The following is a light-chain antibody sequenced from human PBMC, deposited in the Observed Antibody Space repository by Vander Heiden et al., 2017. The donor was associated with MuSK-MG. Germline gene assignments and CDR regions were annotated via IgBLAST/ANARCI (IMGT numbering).Light chain of an antibody. CDR3: HQSSNCPRT. J-gene: IGKJ1*01. CDR2: YAS. CDR1: QSIGTS. V-gene: IGKV6D-21*02. Sequence: ELVLPQSPDFHSVSLQEIVILTCRASQSIGTSLHWYQQKPHQSPKLRIKYASQSISGVPSRFRGSGSGTDFNLTINGLEAEDAAAYYCHQSSNCPRTFGRGTKVEIK.